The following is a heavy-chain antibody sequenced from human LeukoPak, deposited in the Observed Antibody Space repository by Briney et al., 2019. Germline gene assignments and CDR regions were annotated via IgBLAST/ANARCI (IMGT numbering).Heavy chain of an antibody. Sequence: ASVKVSCEASGYTFTSYYMHWVRQAPGQGLEWMGIINPSGGSTSYAQKFQGRVTMTRDTSTSTVYMELSSLRSEDTAVYYCARDWYYDSSGYYTTGYYFDYWGQGTLVTVSS. J-gene: IGHJ4*02. D-gene: IGHD3-22*01. CDR2: INPSGGST. CDR1: GYTFTSYY. CDR3: ARDWYYDSSGYYTTGYYFDY. V-gene: IGHV1-46*01.